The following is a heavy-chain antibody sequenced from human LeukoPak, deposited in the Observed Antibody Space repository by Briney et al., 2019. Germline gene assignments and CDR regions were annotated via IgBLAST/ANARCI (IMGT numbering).Heavy chain of an antibody. Sequence: SETLSLTCAVYGGSFSGYYWSWIRQPPGKGLEWIGEINHSGSTNYNPSLKSRVTISVDTSKNQFSLKLSSVTAADTAVYYCARGRAAANTWFDPWGQGTLVTVSS. V-gene: IGHV4-34*01. CDR1: GGSFSGYY. CDR3: ARGRAAANTWFDP. CDR2: INHSGST. J-gene: IGHJ5*02. D-gene: IGHD6-13*01.